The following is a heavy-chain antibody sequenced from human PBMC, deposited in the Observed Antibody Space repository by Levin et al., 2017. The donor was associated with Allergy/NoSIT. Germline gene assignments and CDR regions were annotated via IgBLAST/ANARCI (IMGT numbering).Heavy chain of an antibody. Sequence: KASETLSLTCSVSGGSVSSGTYYWSWIRRPPGTGLEWIGYINYRGDTKYNPSLKSRVTISVDTSKNEFSLKVTSVTAADTAVYYCARNRIIVSGGNDYYYGMDVWGQGTTVTVSS. CDR3: ARNRIIVSGGNDYYYGMDV. CDR2: INYRGDT. D-gene: IGHD5/OR15-5a*01. V-gene: IGHV4-61*01. CDR1: GGSVSSGTYY. J-gene: IGHJ6*02.